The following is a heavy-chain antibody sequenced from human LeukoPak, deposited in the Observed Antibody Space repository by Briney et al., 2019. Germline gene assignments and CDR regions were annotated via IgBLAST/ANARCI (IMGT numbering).Heavy chain of an antibody. CDR1: GGSISSGGYY. Sequence: PSETLSLTCTVSGGSISSGGYYWSWVRQPAGKGLEWIGRIYTSGTTNYNPSLKSRVTISVDTSKNQFSLKLNSVTAADTAVYYCATKRGGNSDYYYYMDVWGKGTTVTVSS. D-gene: IGHD4-23*01. V-gene: IGHV4-61*02. CDR2: IYTSGTT. J-gene: IGHJ6*03. CDR3: ATKRGGNSDYYYYMDV.